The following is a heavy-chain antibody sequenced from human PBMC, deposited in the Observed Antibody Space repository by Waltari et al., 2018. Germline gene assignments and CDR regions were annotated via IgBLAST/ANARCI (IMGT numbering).Heavy chain of an antibody. J-gene: IGHJ4*02. V-gene: IGHV1-2*02. CDR3: ARFLNYYDFWSGADH. CDR2: INPNSGDT. Sequence: QAQLVQSGAEVKKPGASVKVSCKASGYTFSNYYIHWVRQAPGQGLEWMGWINPNSGDTHYAQKFQGRVSMTRDTSISTAYMELSRLRSDDTAVHYCARFLNYYDFWSGADHWGQGTLVTVSS. D-gene: IGHD3-3*01. CDR1: GYTFSNYY.